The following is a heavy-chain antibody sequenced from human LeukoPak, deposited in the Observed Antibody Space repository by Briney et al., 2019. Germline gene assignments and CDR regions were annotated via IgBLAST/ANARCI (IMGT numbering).Heavy chain of an antibody. CDR1: GGSISSYY. J-gene: IGHJ4*02. V-gene: IGHV4-59*12. D-gene: IGHD1-26*01. Sequence: SETLSLTCTVSGGSISSYYWSWIRQPPGKGLEWIGYIYYSGSTNYNPSLKSRVTMSVDTSKNQFSLKLSSVTAADTAVYYCARDDRGTAFDYWGQGTLVTVSS. CDR3: ARDDRGTAFDY. CDR2: IYYSGST.